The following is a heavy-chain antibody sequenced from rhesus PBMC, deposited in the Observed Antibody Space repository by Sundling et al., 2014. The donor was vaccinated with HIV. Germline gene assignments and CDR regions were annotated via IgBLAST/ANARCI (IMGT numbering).Heavy chain of an antibody. CDR3: ARRRTYSGSCDY. Sequence: QVQLQESGPGLVKPSETLSLTCAVSGGSISSNYWSWIRQAPGKGLEWIGYISGSGSRANYNPSLKSRVTLVIRHVQKPLLPEAEVCDAADTAVYYCARRRTYSGSCDYWGQGVLVTVSS. V-gene: IGHV4-169*01. J-gene: IGHJ4*01. CDR1: GGSISSNY. CDR2: ISGSGSRA. D-gene: IGHD6-25*01.